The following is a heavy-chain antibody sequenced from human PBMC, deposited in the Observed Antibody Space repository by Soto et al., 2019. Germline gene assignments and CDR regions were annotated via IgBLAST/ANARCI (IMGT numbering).Heavy chain of an antibody. CDR1: GFRFRDYW. CDR3: AAYCYTMTCTHFHGYS. V-gene: IGHV3-7*03. D-gene: IGHD3-16*02. Sequence: GGSLRLSCAVSGFRFRDYWMSWVRQAPGKGLEWVANIKQDESDKYYVDSVRGRFTISRDNAKNALYLQMNSLRVEDTAVYYCAAYCYTMTCTHFHGYSWGQGTQVTVSS. J-gene: IGHJ5*02. CDR2: IKQDESDK.